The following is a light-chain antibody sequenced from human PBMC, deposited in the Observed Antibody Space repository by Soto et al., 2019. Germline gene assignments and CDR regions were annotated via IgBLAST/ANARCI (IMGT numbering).Light chain of an antibody. CDR1: QSVSSSY. V-gene: IGKV3-20*01. Sequence: EIVLTQSPGTLSLSPGERATLSCRASQSVSSSYFAWYQQTPGQAPRLIIYGASSSATGIPDRFSGSGSGTDFTLTISRLAPEDLAVYYCHQYGSSPYTFGQGTKLEIK. CDR2: GAS. CDR3: HQYGSSPYT. J-gene: IGKJ2*01.